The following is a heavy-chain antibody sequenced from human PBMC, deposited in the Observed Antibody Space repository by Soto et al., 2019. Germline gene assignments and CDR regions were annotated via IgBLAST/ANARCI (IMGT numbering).Heavy chain of an antibody. D-gene: IGHD3-16*02. CDR1: RGSISSGGYP. J-gene: IGHJ4*02. V-gene: IGHV4-30-2*01. CDR2: IYHSGST. CDR3: ARGLTMGALPSHFHY. Sequence: NLSLTCAISRGSISSGGYPWSWILQPHGKCLEWIGYIYHSGSTYYNPSLKSRVTISVDRSKNQFSLKLNSVTAADTAVYYCARGLTMGALPSHFHYWGQGIQVTVSS.